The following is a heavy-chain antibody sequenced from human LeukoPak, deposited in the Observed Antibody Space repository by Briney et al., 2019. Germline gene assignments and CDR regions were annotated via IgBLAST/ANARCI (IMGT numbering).Heavy chain of an antibody. CDR2: ISGSGGST. J-gene: IGHJ4*02. D-gene: IGHD2-15*01. CDR1: GGSISSTK. Sequence: PSETLSLTCAVSGGSISSTKWWSWVRQAPGKGLEWVSAISGSGGSTYYADSVKGRFTISRDNSRNTLYMQMNNLRAEDTAIYYCAKSILARCSGATCYPFDYWGQGTPVTVSS. CDR3: AKSILARCSGATCYPFDY. V-gene: IGHV3-23*01.